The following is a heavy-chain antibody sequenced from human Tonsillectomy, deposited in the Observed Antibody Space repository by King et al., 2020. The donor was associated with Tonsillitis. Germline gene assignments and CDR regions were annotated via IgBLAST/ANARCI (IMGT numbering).Heavy chain of an antibody. D-gene: IGHD7-27*01. CDR1: CYTFPSYG. CDR3: VLWGSSGY. Sequence: QLVQSGAEVKKPGASVKVSCKTSCYTFPSYGISWVRQAPGQGLDWMVWISPYNGNTNYAQKLQYRVTITTDTSTSTAYMELRSLRSDDTAVYYCVLWGSSGYWGQGTLVTVSS. V-gene: IGHV1-18*01. J-gene: IGHJ4*02. CDR2: ISPYNGNT.